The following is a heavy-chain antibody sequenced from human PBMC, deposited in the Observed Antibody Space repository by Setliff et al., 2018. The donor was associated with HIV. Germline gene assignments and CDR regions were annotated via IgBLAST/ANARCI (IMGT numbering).Heavy chain of an antibody. CDR2: ILKREIT. J-gene: IGHJ5*02. CDR3: AKGGASSHWLGP. CDR1: GASISSDS. D-gene: IGHD3-16*01. V-gene: IGHV4-59*01. Sequence: SETLSLTCTVSGASISSDSWSWIRQSPGKGLEWIGFILKREITNYNPSLQSRVSISMDTSKNQFSLKLHSVTAADTAIYHCAKGGASSHWLGPWGQGTLVTVSS.